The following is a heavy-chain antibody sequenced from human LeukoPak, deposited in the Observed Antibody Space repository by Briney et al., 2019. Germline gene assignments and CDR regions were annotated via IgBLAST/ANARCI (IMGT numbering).Heavy chain of an antibody. CDR3: ARPWFDSSAYLDY. J-gene: IGHJ4*02. D-gene: IGHD3-22*01. V-gene: IGHV3-23*01. CDR1: GFTFSVAA. CDR2: IGASGEST. Sequence: GGSLRLSCAASGFTFSVAAMTWVRQAPGKGLEWVSLIGASGESTYYADSVKGRFTISRDNSKNTLDLQMSTLRPEDTAVYYCARPWFDSSAYLDYWGQGTLVTVSS.